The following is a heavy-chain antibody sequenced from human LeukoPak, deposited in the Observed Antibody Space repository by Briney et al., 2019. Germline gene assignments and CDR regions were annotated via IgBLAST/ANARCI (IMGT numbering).Heavy chain of an antibody. J-gene: IGHJ4*02. Sequence: SETLSLTCAVYGGSFSGYYWSWIRQPPGKGLEWIGEINHSGSTNYNPSLKSRVTISVDTSKNQFSLKLSSVTAADTAVYYCAGAPLEWELRRAREPRGGYFDYWGQGTLVTVSS. CDR3: AGAPLEWELRRAREPRGGYFDY. CDR1: GGSFSGYY. D-gene: IGHD1-26*01. V-gene: IGHV4-34*01. CDR2: INHSGST.